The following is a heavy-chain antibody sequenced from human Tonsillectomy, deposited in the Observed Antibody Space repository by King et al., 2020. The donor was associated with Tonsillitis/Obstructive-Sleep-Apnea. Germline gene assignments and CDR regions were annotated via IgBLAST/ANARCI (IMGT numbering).Heavy chain of an antibody. CDR2: INPNSGGT. CDR1: GYTFTDYY. Sequence: VQLVESGAEVKKPGASVKVSCKASGYTFTDYYMHWVRQAPGKGLEWMGWINPNSGGTDSAQKFRGRVTMTRDTSISTAYMEMSSLTSDDTAVYYCARGPRGYSYGSVDYWGQGTLVTVSS. J-gene: IGHJ4*02. V-gene: IGHV1-2*02. D-gene: IGHD5-18*01. CDR3: ARGPRGYSYGSVDY.